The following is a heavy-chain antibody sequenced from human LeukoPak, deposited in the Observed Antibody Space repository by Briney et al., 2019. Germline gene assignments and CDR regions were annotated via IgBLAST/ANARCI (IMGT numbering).Heavy chain of an antibody. CDR1: GDTVSSHTAA. Sequence: SQTLSLTCAVSGDTVSSHTAAWNWIRLSPSRGLEWLGRTYYRSKWFNEYAVSVKSRITINPDTSKNQFSLHLNSMTPENPPMSYCPRDLSHWYLGLWGRGTLVTVSA. CDR3: PRDLSHWYLGL. V-gene: IGHV6-1*01. CDR2: TYYRSKWFN. J-gene: IGHJ2*01.